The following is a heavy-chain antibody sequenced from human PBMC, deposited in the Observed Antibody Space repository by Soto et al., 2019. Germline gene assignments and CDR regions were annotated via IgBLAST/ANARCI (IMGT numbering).Heavy chain of an antibody. V-gene: IGHV3-15*07. CDR2: IRSKTDGGTP. CDR3: TTEKGY. Sequence: EVQLVESGGGLVKPGESLRLSCAASGFTFTNACMNWVRQAPGKGLEWVGRIRSKTDGGTPDYAAPVKGRFTISRDDSKNTLYVQMNSLKTEATAIYYCTTEKGYWGQGTLVTVSS. J-gene: IGHJ4*02. CDR1: GFTFTNAC.